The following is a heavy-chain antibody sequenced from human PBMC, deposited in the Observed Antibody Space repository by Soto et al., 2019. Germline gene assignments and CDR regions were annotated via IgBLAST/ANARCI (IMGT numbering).Heavy chain of an antibody. CDR3: AKCKRYQGEYYFDY. CDR1: GFTFSSYG. CDR2: ISYDGSNK. D-gene: IGHD2-2*01. Sequence: QVQLVESGGGVVQPGRSLRLSCAASGFTFSSYGMHWVRQAPGKGLEWVAVISYDGSNKYYADSVKGRFTISRDNSKNPLYLKMNSLRAEDTAVYYCAKCKRYQGEYYFDYWGMGTLVTVSS. V-gene: IGHV3-30*18. J-gene: IGHJ4*02.